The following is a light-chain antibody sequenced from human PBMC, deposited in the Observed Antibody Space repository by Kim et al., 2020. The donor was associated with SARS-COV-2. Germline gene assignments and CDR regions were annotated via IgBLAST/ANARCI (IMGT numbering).Light chain of an antibody. CDR3: QQYNNWPPLT. CDR2: GAS. CDR1: QSVSSD. J-gene: IGKJ4*01. V-gene: IGKV3-15*01. Sequence: SPAERAPLSCRASQSVSSDLAWYQQKPAQAPRLLIYGASTRATGIPARFSGSGSGTEFTLTISSLQSEDFAVYYCQQYNNWPPLTFGGGTKVEIK.